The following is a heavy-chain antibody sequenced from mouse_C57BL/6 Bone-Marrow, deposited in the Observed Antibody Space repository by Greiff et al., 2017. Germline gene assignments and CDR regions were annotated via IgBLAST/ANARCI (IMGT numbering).Heavy chain of an antibody. J-gene: IGHJ4*01. V-gene: IGHV3-6*01. CDR2: ISYDGSN. CDR1: GYSITSGYY. Sequence: EVKLMESGPGLVKPSQSLSLTCSVTGYSITSGYYWNWIRQFPGNKLEWMGYISYDGSNNYNPSLKNRISITRDTSKNQFFLKLNSVTTEDTATYYCAREGWLLPYAMYYWGQGTSVTVSS. CDR3: AREGWLLPYAMYY. D-gene: IGHD2-3*01.